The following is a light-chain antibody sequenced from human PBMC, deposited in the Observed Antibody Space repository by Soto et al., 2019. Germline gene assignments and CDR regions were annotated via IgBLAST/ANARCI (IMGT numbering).Light chain of an antibody. V-gene: IGLV1-44*01. Sequence: QLVLTQPPSASGAPGQRVIVSCSGGSSNVGSNSVNWYQHLPGSAPKLLIFSNNQRPSGVPDRLSGSKSGTSASLAIGGLQSDDEADYYCADWDDSLSAYVFGSGIKLTVL. CDR3: ADWDDSLSAYV. J-gene: IGLJ1*01. CDR1: SSNVGSNS. CDR2: SNN.